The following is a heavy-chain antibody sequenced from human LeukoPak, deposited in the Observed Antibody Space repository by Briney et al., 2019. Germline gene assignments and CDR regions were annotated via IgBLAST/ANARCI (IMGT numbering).Heavy chain of an antibody. J-gene: IGHJ4*02. D-gene: IGHD6-13*01. CDR3: ARRLLIGSTWYDFDY. Sequence: GGSLRLSCAASAFTFSNYEMNWVRQAPGKGLEWVSYISSSGSTIYNADSVRGRFTISRDNAKNSLYLQMNSLRAEDTAVYYRARRLLIGSTWYDFDYWGQGTLVTVSS. V-gene: IGHV3-48*03. CDR1: AFTFSNYE. CDR2: ISSSGSTI.